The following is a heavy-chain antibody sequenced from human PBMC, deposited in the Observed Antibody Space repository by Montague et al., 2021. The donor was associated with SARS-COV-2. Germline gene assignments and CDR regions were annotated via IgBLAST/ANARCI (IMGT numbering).Heavy chain of an antibody. V-gene: IGHV3-23*01. CDR3: VPLGYCSDGSCSDIDS. CDR2: LSHGGDTA. D-gene: IGHD2-15*01. CDR1: GFSFSNYV. J-gene: IGHJ4*02. Sequence: SLRLSCAGSGFSFSNYVMSWVRQAPGKGLEWVSSLSHGGDTAYYADSVKGRFTISRDNSKSTLYLQMNSLRAEDTAIYYCVPLGYCSDGSCSDIDSWGQGTLVTVSS.